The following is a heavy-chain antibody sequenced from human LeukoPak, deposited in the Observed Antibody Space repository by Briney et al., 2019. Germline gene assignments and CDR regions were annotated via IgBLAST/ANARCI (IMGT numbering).Heavy chain of an antibody. CDR3: ARVRAPNSGSFHYYYYMDV. D-gene: IGHD1-26*01. CDR1: GFTFSSYV. J-gene: IGHJ6*03. V-gene: IGHV3-30*04. CDR2: ISYDGSNE. Sequence: PGGSLRLSCAASGFTFSSYVMHWVRQAPGKGLEWVAIISYDGSNEYYADSVKGRFTISRDNSKNTLYLQMNSLRAADTAVYYCARVRAPNSGSFHYYYYMDVWGKGTTVTVSS.